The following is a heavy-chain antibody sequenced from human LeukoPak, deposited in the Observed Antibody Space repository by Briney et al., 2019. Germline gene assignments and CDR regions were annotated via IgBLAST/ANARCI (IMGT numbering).Heavy chain of an antibody. V-gene: IGHV3-74*01. D-gene: IGHD1-14*01. Sequence: GGSLRLSCAASGFTFSTFAMLWVRQPPGKGLEWVSRINVDGSRKIYADSVKGRFAISRDNAKNTVSLQMNSLRVDDTAVYYCVGDLLIGGGSWSVPSLDSWGQGILVTVSS. CDR3: VGDLLIGGGSWSVPSLDS. CDR2: INVDGSRK. CDR1: GFTFSTFA. J-gene: IGHJ4*02.